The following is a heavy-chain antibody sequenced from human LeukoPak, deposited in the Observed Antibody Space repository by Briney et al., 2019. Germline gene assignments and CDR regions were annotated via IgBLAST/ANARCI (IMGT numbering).Heavy chain of an antibody. CDR2: IYYSGST. Sequence: SETLSLTCTVSGGSISSYYWSWIRQPPGKGLEWIGYIYYSGSTNYNPSLKSRVTISVDTSKNQFSLKLSSVTAADTAVYYCARDSHYDILTGCYTAFDIWGQGTMVTVSS. CDR1: GGSISSYY. D-gene: IGHD3-9*01. J-gene: IGHJ3*02. CDR3: ARDSHYDILTGCYTAFDI. V-gene: IGHV4-59*01.